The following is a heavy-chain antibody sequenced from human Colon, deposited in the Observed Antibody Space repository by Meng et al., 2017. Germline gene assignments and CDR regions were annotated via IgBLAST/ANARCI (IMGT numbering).Heavy chain of an antibody. CDR1: NGSINSADYY. J-gene: IGHJ4*02. D-gene: IGHD2-2*01. V-gene: IGHV4-30-4*01. CDR2: IHSSGNT. Sequence: QVQLQESGPGLGKPSHTLFLTCTISNGSINSADYYWNWIRQPPGKGPEWLGYIHSSGNTYYTPSLKSRLAMSLDTSKNQFSLRLTSVTAADTAVYYCARNPVIPDARTFDFWGQGALVTVSS. CDR3: ARNPVIPDARTFDF.